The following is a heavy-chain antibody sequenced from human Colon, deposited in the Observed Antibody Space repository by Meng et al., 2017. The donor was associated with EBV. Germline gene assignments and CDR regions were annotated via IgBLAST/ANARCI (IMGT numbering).Heavy chain of an antibody. CDR3: AHIIAARPFDY. D-gene: IGHD6-6*01. J-gene: IGHJ4*02. CDR1: GCSLSPRGVG. Sequence: HIPVQGSGPTSVNPTQTLPLTCTFSGCSLSPRGVGVGWSRQPPGKALEWLALTYCDDDKRYSPSLKSRLTITKDTSKHQVVLTMTNMDPVDAATYYCAHIIAARPFDYWGQGTLVTVSS. CDR2: TYCDDDK. V-gene: IGHV2-5*02.